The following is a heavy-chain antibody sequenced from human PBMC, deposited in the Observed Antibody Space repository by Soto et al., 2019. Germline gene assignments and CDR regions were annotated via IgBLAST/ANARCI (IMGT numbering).Heavy chain of an antibody. Sequence: ASVKVSCKAFGYTFTSYYMHWVRQAPGQGLEWMGIINPSGGSTSYAQKFQGRVTMTRDTSTSTVYMELSSLRSEDTAVYYCARHYYDILTGYSSQNWFDPWGQGTLVTVSS. CDR1: GYTFTSYY. D-gene: IGHD3-9*01. J-gene: IGHJ5*02. CDR2: INPSGGST. CDR3: ARHYYDILTGYSSQNWFDP. V-gene: IGHV1-46*03.